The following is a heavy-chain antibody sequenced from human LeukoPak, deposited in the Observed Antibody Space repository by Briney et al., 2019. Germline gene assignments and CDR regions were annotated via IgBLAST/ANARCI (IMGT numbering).Heavy chain of an antibody. Sequence: SETLSLTCAVSGYSISSGYYWGWIRQPPGKGLEWIGSIYHSGSTYYNPSLKSRVTISVDTSKNQFSLKLSSVTAADTAVYYCASSYDILTGYYYYGMDVWGKGTTVTVSS. J-gene: IGHJ6*04. CDR2: IYHSGST. CDR1: GYSISSGYY. CDR3: ASSYDILTGYYYYGMDV. V-gene: IGHV4-38-2*01. D-gene: IGHD3-9*01.